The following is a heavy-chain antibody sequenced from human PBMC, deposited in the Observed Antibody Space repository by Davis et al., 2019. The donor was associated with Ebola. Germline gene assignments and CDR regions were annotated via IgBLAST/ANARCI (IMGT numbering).Heavy chain of an antibody. V-gene: IGHV4-39*01. CDR3: ARLRDYYDSSGYAFDI. J-gene: IGHJ3*02. CDR2: IYYSGST. D-gene: IGHD3-22*01. Sequence: SETLSLTCTVSGGSISSSSYYWGWIRQPPGKGLEWIGSIYYSGSTYYNPSLKSRVTIYVDTSKNQFSLRLTSETAADTAVYYCARLRDYYDSSGYAFDIWGQGTMVTVSS. CDR1: GGSISSSSYY.